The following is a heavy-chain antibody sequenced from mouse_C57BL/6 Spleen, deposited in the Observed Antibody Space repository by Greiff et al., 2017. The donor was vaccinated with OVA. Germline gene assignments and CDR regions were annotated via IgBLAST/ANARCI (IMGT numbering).Heavy chain of an antibody. D-gene: IGHD4-1*01. CDR1: GYTFTSYW. Sequence: QVQLKQPGAELVKPGASVKLSCKASGYTFTSYWMHWVKQRPGRGLEWIGRIDPNSGGTTYNEKFKSKATLTVDKPSSTAYMQLSSLTSEDSAVYYCARRDWDEDYFDYWGQGTTLTVSS. J-gene: IGHJ2*01. V-gene: IGHV1-72*01. CDR3: ARRDWDEDYFDY. CDR2: IDPNSGGT.